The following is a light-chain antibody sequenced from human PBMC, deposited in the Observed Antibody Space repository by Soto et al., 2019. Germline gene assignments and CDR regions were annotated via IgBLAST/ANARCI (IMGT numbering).Light chain of an antibody. CDR2: HAS. J-gene: IGKJ1*01. V-gene: IGKV1D-8*03. CDR3: QQYGSSPPWT. CDR1: QGISSY. Sequence: VIWMTQYPSLLSASTGDRVTISCRMSQGISSYLAWYQQKPGTAPKVLIYHASNLQSGVPSRFSGSGSGTDFTLTISRLEPEDFAIYYCQQYGSSPPWTFGQGTKVDIK.